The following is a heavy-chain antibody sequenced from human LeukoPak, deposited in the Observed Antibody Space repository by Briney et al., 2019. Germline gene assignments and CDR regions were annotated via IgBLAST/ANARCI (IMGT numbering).Heavy chain of an antibody. CDR1: GFTFSSYA. V-gene: IGHV3-30-3*01. J-gene: IGHJ4*02. CDR3: ARELGLYSGYGIDY. D-gene: IGHD5-12*01. CDR2: ISYDGSNK. Sequence: PGGSLRLSCAASGFTFSSYAMHWVRQAPGKGLEWVAVISYDGSNKYYADSVKGRFTISRDNSKNTLNLQMNSLRAEDTAVYYCARELGLYSGYGIDYWGQGTLVTVSS.